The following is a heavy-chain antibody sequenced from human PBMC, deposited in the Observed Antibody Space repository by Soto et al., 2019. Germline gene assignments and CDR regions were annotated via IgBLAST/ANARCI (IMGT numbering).Heavy chain of an antibody. CDR3: ARSNPYTSHSLDY. CDR1: GGTFSSYT. D-gene: IGHD3-16*01. CDR2: IIHILGIA. Sequence: QVQLVQSGAEVQKPGSSVKVSCKASGGTFSSYTISWVRQAPGQGLEWMGRIIHILGIANYAQKFQGRVTIIADKSTSTAYMELSSLRSENTAVYYCARSNPYTSHSLDYWGQGTLVTVSS. V-gene: IGHV1-69*02. J-gene: IGHJ4*02.